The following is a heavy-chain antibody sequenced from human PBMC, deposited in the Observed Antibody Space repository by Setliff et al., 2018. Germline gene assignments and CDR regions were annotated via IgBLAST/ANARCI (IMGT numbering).Heavy chain of an antibody. CDR2: IYTSGST. J-gene: IGHJ4*02. V-gene: IGHV4-4*07. CDR3: TVYNTGSSKDHY. D-gene: IGHD2-8*02. Sequence: SETLSLTCTVSGGSISGHYWSWIRQPPGKGLEWIGSIYTSGSTNYNPSLKSRVTISVDTSKNQFSLKLSSVTAADTALYYCTVYNTGSSKDHYWGQGTPVTVSS. CDR1: GGSISGHY.